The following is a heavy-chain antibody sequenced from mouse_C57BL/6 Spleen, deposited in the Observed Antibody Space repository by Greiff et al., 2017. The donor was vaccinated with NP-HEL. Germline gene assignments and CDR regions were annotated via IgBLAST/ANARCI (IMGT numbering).Heavy chain of an antibody. J-gene: IGHJ4*01. CDR2: IDPSDSYT. CDR3: ARKGDLWPMDY. CDR1: GYTFTSYW. D-gene: IGHD1-1*01. Sequence: QVQLQQPGAELVKPGASVKLSCKASGYTFTSYWMQWVKQRPGQGLEWIGEIDPSDSYTNYNQKFKGKATLTVDTSSSTAYMQLSSLTSEDSAVYYCARKGDLWPMDYWGQGTSVTVSS. V-gene: IGHV1-50*01.